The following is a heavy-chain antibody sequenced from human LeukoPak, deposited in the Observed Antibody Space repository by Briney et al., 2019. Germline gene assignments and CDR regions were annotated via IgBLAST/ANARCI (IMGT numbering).Heavy chain of an antibody. CDR3: ARTRARDCSGGSCYVPHY. J-gene: IGHJ4*02. CDR1: GGSVSTSSYY. Sequence: SETLSLTCSVSGGSVSTSSYYWVWIRQSPGKGLEWIGSIYYSGSTYYNPSLKSRVTISVDTSKNQFSLMLSSVTAADTAVYYCARTRARDCSGGSCYVPHYWGQGTLVTVSS. D-gene: IGHD2-15*01. CDR2: IYYSGST. V-gene: IGHV4-39*01.